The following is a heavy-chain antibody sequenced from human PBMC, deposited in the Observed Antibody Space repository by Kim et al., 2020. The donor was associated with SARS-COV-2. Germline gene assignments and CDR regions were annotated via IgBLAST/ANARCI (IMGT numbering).Heavy chain of an antibody. V-gene: IGHV3-49*04. J-gene: IGHJ4*02. CDR3: TRDLNYYDSSGYYYGGVIDY. CDR1: GFTFGDYA. Sequence: GGSLRLSCTASGFTFGDYAMSWVRQAPGKGLEWVGFIRSKAYGGTTEYAASVKGRFTISRDDSKSIAYLQMNSLKTEDTAVYYCTRDLNYYDSSGYYYGGVIDYWGQGTLVTVSS. CDR2: IRSKAYGGTT. D-gene: IGHD3-22*01.